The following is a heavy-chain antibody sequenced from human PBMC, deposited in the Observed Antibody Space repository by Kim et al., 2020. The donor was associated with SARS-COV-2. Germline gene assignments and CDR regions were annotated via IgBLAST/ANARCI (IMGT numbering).Heavy chain of an antibody. CDR3: AKLICSNGVCHLNDAFDV. CDR1: GFTISSYE. D-gene: IGHD2-8*01. V-gene: IGHV3-23*01. Sequence: GGSLRLSCAVSGFTISSYELHWVRQAPGRGLEWVSAIRSDGTTVYADSVKGRFTISRGNSKNTLYLQMDSLRAEDTAKFFCAKLICSNGVCHLNDAFDV. CDR2: IRSDGTT. J-gene: IGHJ3*01.